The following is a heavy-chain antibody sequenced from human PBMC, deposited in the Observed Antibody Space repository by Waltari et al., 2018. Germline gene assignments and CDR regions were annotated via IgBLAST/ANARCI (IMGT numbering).Heavy chain of an antibody. D-gene: IGHD4-4*01. Sequence: QVQLEQSGAEVKKPGGSVKVSCKASGYIFTSYYVQWVRQAPGQGLEWMGMSNPTGGSTTYAQKFQGRVAMTRDTSTDTVYMELSSLRSDDTAVYYCAREFTGNYIWGFETWGQGTPVTVSS. J-gene: IGHJ5*02. CDR3: AREFTGNYIWGFET. V-gene: IGHV1-46*01. CDR2: SNPTGGST. CDR1: GYIFTSYY.